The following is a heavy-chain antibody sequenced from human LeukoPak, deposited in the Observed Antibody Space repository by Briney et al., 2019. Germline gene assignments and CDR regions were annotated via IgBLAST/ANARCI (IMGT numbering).Heavy chain of an antibody. Sequence: PGGSLRLSCAASGFTFSSYEINWVRQSPGKGLEWISYITRSGNTIYYADSVKGRFTISRDNGKNSLYLQMNSLGAEDTAVYYCAREETGDYFDYWGQGTLVTVSS. V-gene: IGHV3-48*03. CDR2: ITRSGNTI. J-gene: IGHJ4*02. D-gene: IGHD1-1*01. CDR1: GFTFSSYE. CDR3: AREETGDYFDY.